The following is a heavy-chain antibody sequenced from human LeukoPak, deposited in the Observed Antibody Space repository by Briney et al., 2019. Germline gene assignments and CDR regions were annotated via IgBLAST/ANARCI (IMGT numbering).Heavy chain of an antibody. CDR1: GFTFSSYW. Sequence: GGSLRLSCAASGFTFSSYWMHWVRQAPGKGLVWVSRINSDGSSTNYADSVKGRFTISRDNAKNTLYLQMNSLRAEDTAVYYCARDYYDSSDLDYWGQGTLVTVSS. CDR3: ARDYYDSSDLDY. V-gene: IGHV3-74*01. D-gene: IGHD3-22*01. CDR2: INSDGSST. J-gene: IGHJ4*02.